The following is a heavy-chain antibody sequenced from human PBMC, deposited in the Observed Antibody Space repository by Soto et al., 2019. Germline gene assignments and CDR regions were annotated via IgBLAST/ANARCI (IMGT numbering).Heavy chain of an antibody. CDR3: AREVYYYGSGISGAFDI. V-gene: IGHV3-21*01. CDR1: GFTFSSYS. CDR2: ISSSGSYI. Sequence: EVQLVESGGGLVKPGGSLRLSCAASGFTFSSYSMNWVRQAPGKGLEWVSSISSSGSYINYADSVKGRFTISRDNAKNSLYLQMNSLRAEDTAVYYCAREVYYYGSGISGAFDIWGQGTMVTVSS. D-gene: IGHD3-10*01. J-gene: IGHJ3*02.